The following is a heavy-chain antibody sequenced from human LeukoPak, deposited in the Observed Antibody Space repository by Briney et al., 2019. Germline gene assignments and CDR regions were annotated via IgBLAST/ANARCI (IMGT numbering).Heavy chain of an antibody. CDR3: ARDEPGGYSYGSFDY. CDR2: INWNGGST. Sequence: GGSLRLSCAASGFTFSSYAMSWVRQAPGKGLEWVSGINWNGGSTGYADSVKGRFTISRDNAKNSLYLQMNSLRAEDTALYYCARDEPGGYSYGSFDYWGQGTLVTVSS. V-gene: IGHV3-20*04. CDR1: GFTFSSYA. D-gene: IGHD5-18*01. J-gene: IGHJ4*02.